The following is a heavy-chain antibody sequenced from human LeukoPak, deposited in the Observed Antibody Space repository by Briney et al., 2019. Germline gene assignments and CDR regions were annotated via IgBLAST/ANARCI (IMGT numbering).Heavy chain of an antibody. CDR3: ARETRGSSSWY. D-gene: IGHD6-13*01. J-gene: IGHJ4*02. CDR2: IYYSGTT. Sequence: SETLSLTCTVSGGSISNSYYYWGWTRQPPGEALEWIGSIYYSGTTYYKPSLKSRATISVDTSKNQFSLRLSSVTAADTAVYYCARETRGSSSWYWGRGTLVIVSS. V-gene: IGHV4-39*01. CDR1: GGSISNSYYY.